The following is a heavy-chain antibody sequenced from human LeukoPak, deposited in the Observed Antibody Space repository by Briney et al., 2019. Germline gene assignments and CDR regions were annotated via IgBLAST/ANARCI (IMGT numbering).Heavy chain of an antibody. D-gene: IGHD4-11*01. CDR3: AKDFLYYSKTYYYCYMDV. V-gene: IGHV3-30*02. J-gene: IGHJ6*03. CDR2: IRYDGSNK. Sequence: PGGSLRLPYAASGFTFSSYGMHWVRQAPGKGLEWVAFIRYDGSNKYYADSVKGRFTISRHNSKNTLYLQMNSLRAEDTAVYYCAKDFLYYSKTYYYCYMDVWGKGTTASVSS. CDR1: GFTFSSYG.